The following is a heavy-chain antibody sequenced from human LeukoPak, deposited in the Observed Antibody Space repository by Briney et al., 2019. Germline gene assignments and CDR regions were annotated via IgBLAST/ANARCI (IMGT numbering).Heavy chain of an antibody. J-gene: IGHJ3*02. CDR1: GYTFTSYD. V-gene: IGHV1-8*02. CDR3: ARDFEQWLVAGFAFDI. CDR2: MNPNSGNT. Sequence: ASVKVSCKASGYTFTSYDINWVRQATGQGLEWMGWMNPNSGNTGYAQKFQGRVTMTRDMSTSTVYMELSSLRSEDTAVYYCARDFEQWLVAGFAFDIWGQGTMVTVSS. D-gene: IGHD6-19*01.